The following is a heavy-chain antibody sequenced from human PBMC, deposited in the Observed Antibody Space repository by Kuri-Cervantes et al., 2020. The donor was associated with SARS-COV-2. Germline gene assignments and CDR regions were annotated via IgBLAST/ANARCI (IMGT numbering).Heavy chain of an antibody. CDR2: FDPEDGET. CDR3: ATGVPTRLFGEELKNDAFDI. D-gene: IGHD3-10*01. J-gene: IGHJ3*02. CDR1: GYTLTELS. V-gene: IGHV1-24*01. Sequence: ASVKVSCKVSGYTLTELSMHWVRQAPGKGLEWMGGFDPEDGETIYAQKFQGRVTMTEDTFTDTAHMELSSLRSEDTAVYYCATGVPTRLFGEELKNDAFDIWGQGTTVTVSS.